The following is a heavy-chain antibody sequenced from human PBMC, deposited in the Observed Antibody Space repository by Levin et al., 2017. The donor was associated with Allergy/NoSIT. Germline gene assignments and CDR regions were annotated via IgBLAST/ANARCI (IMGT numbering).Heavy chain of an antibody. CDR3: ARQLGNFWSGYNYFDY. J-gene: IGHJ4*02. CDR1: GFTFSSYE. D-gene: IGHD3-3*01. V-gene: IGHV3-48*03. CDR2: ISSSGSTI. Sequence: GESLKISCAASGFTFSSYEMNWVRQAPGKGLEWVSYISSSGSTIYYADSVKGRFTISRDNAKNSLYLQMNSLIAEDTAVYYCARQLGNFWSGYNYFDYWGQGTLVTVSS.